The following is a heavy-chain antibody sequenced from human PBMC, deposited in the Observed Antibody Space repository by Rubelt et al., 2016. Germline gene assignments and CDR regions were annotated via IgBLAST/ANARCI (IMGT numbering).Heavy chain of an antibody. J-gene: IGHJ4*02. V-gene: IGHV4-31*03. CDR1: GGSISSGGYY. Sequence: QVQLQESGPGLVKPSQTLSLTCTFSGGSISSGGYYWSWIRQHPGKGLEWIGYLDYSGRTYYNPSLKSRVTISVDTSKNQFSLKLRSVTAADTAVYYCARDSGSRIFDYWGQGTLVTVSS. CDR3: ARDSGSRIFDY. CDR2: LDYSGRT. D-gene: IGHD2/OR15-2a*01.